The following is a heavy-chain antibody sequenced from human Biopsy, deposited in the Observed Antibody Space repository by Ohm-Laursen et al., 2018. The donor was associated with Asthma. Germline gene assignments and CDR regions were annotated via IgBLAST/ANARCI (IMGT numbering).Heavy chain of an antibody. CDR2: AYWTGST. CDR1: GGSISSFY. V-gene: IGHV4-59*07. CDR3: ARAVRNEQWLAPFDY. Sequence: SDTLSLTCSVYGGSISSFYWSWIRQSPEKGLEWMGYAYWTGSTNYNPSLKSRITMSVDTSKNRMFLELTSVTAADTAIYYCARAVRNEQWLAPFDYWGQGKPVTVSS. J-gene: IGHJ4*02. D-gene: IGHD6-19*01.